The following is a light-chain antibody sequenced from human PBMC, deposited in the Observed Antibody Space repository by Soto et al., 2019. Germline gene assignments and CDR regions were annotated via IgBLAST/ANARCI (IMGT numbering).Light chain of an antibody. CDR2: TNS. CDR3: QTFDSSLRGYV. Sequence: QPVLTQPPSVSGAPGQRVTISCTGSRSNMGAGFDVHWYQQLSGRAPKLLIYTNSNRPSGVPDRFSGSKSGTSASLAITGLQAEDEADYYCQTFDSSLRGYVFGGGTKVTVL. CDR1: RSNMGAGFD. J-gene: IGLJ1*01. V-gene: IGLV1-40*01.